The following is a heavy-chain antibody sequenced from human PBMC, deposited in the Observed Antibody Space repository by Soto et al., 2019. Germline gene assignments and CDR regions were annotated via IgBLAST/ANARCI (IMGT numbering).Heavy chain of an antibody. Sequence: HPGGSLRLSCAASGFTFSSYAMSWVRQAPGKGLEWVSAISGSGGSTYYADSVKGRFTISRDNSKNTLYLQMNSLRAEDTAVYYCAKDCSGGSCYNWFDPWGQGTLVTVSS. J-gene: IGHJ5*02. CDR3: AKDCSGGSCYNWFDP. V-gene: IGHV3-23*01. CDR1: GFTFSSYA. CDR2: ISGSGGST. D-gene: IGHD2-15*01.